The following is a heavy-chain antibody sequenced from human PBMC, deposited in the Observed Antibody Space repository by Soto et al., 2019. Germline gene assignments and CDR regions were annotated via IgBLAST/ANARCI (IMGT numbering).Heavy chain of an antibody. CDR1: GFTFSNYG. CDR2: ISYDGSNK. D-gene: IGHD2-15*01. V-gene: IGHV3-30*18. CDR3: AKGYCSGGSCYSPFDY. J-gene: IGHJ4*02. Sequence: QVQLVESGGGVVQPGTSLRLSCAASGFTFSNYGMHWVRQAPGKGLEWVTLISYDGSNKYYADSVKGRFTISRDSSKNTLYLQMNSLRAEDMAVYYCAKGYCSGGSCYSPFDYWGQGTLVTVSS.